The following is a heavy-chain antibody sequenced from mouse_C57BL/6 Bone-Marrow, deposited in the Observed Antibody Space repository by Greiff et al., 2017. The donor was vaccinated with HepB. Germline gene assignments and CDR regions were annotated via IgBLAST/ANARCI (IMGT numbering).Heavy chain of an antibody. CDR2: INPNNGGT. D-gene: IGHD2-1*01. V-gene: IGHV1-26*01. CDR1: GYTFTDYY. J-gene: IGHJ4*01. Sequence: EVQLQQSGPELVKPGASVKISCKASGYTFTDYYMNWVKQSHGKSLEWIGDINPNNGGTSYNQKFKGKATLTVDKSSSTAYMELRSLTSEDSAVYYCAGRWYPYAMDYWGQGTSVTVSS. CDR3: AGRWYPYAMDY.